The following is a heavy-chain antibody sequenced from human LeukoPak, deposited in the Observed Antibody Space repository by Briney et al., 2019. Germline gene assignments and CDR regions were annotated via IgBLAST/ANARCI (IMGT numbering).Heavy chain of an antibody. CDR1: GFSLSSYG. Sequence: PGGSLRLSCAASGFSLSSYGMHWVRQAPGKGLEWVSFIRDDGSNKYYADSVKGRFTISRDNSKNTLYLQMNSLRAEDTAVYYCARRSCSGGTCYESRGWFDSWGQGTLVTVSS. V-gene: IGHV3-30*02. CDR3: ARRSCSGGTCYESRGWFDS. CDR2: IRDDGSNK. D-gene: IGHD2-15*01. J-gene: IGHJ5*01.